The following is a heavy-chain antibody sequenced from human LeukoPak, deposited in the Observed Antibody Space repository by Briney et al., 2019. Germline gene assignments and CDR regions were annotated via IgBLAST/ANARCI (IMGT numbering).Heavy chain of an antibody. J-gene: IGHJ4*02. Sequence: GGSLRLSCAASGFPFSGYGMHWVRQAPGKGLEWVALIWYDGSNKYYADSVKGRLTISRDNSKNTLYLQMNSLRAEDTAVYYCAREGPRGNSQFDYWGQGTLVTVSS. CDR2: IWYDGSNK. CDR3: AREGPRGNSQFDY. V-gene: IGHV3-33*01. D-gene: IGHD2/OR15-2a*01. CDR1: GFPFSGYG.